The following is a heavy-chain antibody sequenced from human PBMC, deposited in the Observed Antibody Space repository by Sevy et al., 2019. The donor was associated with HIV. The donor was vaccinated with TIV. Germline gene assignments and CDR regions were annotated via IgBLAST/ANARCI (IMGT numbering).Heavy chain of an antibody. V-gene: IGHV4-59*01. CDR1: GASINEYY. CDR2: IFRGST. CDR3: ARAYDGWPFDY. Sequence: SETLSLTCTVSGASINEYYWSWLRQPPGKGLEWIAYIFRGSTSSNPSVRSRVTISLDTSNSQFSLNVRSVSAADTAMYYCARAYDGWPFDYWGQGTLVTVSS. J-gene: IGHJ4*02. D-gene: IGHD3-22*01.